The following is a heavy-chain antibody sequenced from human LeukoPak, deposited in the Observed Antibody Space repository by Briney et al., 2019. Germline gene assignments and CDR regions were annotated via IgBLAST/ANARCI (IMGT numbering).Heavy chain of an antibody. V-gene: IGHV4-4*07. CDR1: GGSINNYY. J-gene: IGHJ4*02. CDR3: ARGSSGWYSIDY. Sequence: SETLSLTCTVSGGSINNYYWRWIRQPAGKGLEWIGRIYSSGTTNYNPSLNSRVTMSVDTSKNQFFLKLSSVTAADTAVYYCARGSSGWYSIDYWGQGTLVTVSS. CDR2: IYSSGTT. D-gene: IGHD6-19*01.